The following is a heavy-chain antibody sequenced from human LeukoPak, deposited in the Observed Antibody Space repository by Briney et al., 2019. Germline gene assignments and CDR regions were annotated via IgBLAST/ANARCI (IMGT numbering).Heavy chain of an antibody. CDR3: LWSTLYSSGLFDY. J-gene: IGHJ4*02. CDR1: GFTFSSYK. D-gene: IGHD6-19*01. V-gene: IGHV3-48*03. Sequence: GGTLRLSCAASGFTFSSYKINWVRKAPGKGLEWVSYISSSGSTIYYADSVKGRLTISRENAKNSLYLQMDDLSAEDSHVYYGLWSTLYSSGLFDYWGQGTLVTVFS. CDR2: ISSSGSTI.